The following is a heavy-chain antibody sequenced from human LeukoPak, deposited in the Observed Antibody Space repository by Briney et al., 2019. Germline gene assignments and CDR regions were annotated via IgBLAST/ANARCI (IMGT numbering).Heavy chain of an antibody. CDR2: FSGTSTN. J-gene: IGHJ4*02. CDR1: GFTFSSYA. CDR3: AKLKQWQPQRYFFEY. Sequence: PGGTLRLSCAASGFTFSSYAMSWVRHTPGKGLEWVSTFSGTSTNSYADAVKGRVTLSRDNSKNTLYLQMNSLRAEDTAVYYCAKLKQWQPQRYFFEYWGQGALVTVAS. V-gene: IGHV3-23*01. D-gene: IGHD6-19*01.